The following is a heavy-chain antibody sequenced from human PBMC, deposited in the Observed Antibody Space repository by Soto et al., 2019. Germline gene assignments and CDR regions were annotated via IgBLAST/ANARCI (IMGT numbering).Heavy chain of an antibody. CDR3: ARHETLHGVYAF. CDR2: IYYSGST. J-gene: IGHJ4*02. V-gene: IGHV4-59*08. D-gene: IGHD2-8*01. CDR1: DGSISRYD. Sequence: PSETPSLTFTVSDGSISRYDWSWIRHPPGKGLEWIVYIYYSGSTNYNPSLKSRVTISVDTSKNQFSLKLSSVTAADTAVYYCARHETLHGVYAFWGQRTLVTVSS.